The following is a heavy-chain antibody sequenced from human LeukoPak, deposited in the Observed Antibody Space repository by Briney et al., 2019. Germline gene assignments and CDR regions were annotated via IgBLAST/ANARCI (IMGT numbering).Heavy chain of an antibody. Sequence: GGSLRLSCAASGFTFSSYWMSWVRQAPGTGLEWVANIKQDGSEKYYVDSVKGRFTISRDNAKNSLYLQMNSLRAEDTAVYYCARGVVRGVTPIYYWGQGTLVTVSS. CDR1: GFTFSSYW. CDR3: ARGVVRGVTPIYY. CDR2: IKQDGSEK. J-gene: IGHJ4*02. V-gene: IGHV3-7*01. D-gene: IGHD3-10*01.